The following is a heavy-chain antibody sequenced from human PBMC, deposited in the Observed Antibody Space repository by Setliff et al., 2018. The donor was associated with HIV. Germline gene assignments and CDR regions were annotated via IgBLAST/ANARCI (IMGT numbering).Heavy chain of an antibody. Sequence: SVKVSCKASRSTFNSHAINWVRQAPGQGLDWMGRIIPILGVANYAQRFQGKVTITANKSTSTAYMELTSLRFDDTAMYYCVRGVQSPPHYSYYYMDVWGEGTMVTVSS. CDR2: IIPILGVA. CDR3: VRGVQSPPHYSYYYMDV. J-gene: IGHJ6*03. CDR1: RSTFNSHA. D-gene: IGHD3-3*01. V-gene: IGHV1-69*04.